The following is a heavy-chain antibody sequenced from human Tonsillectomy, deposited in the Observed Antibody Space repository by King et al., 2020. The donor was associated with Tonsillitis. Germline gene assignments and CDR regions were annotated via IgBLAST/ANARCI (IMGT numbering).Heavy chain of an antibody. D-gene: IGHD3-22*01. CDR3: AREDRSGYLDY. CDR1: RGSISSYY. Sequence: VQLQESGPGLVKPSETLSLTCTVSRGSISSYYWSWSREPPGKGLEWIGYIFHTGSTSYNPSLKSRVTISIDTSKNQFSLKLSSVTAADTAMYFCAREDRSGYLDYWGQGILVTVSS. CDR2: IFHTGST. V-gene: IGHV4-59*01. J-gene: IGHJ4*02.